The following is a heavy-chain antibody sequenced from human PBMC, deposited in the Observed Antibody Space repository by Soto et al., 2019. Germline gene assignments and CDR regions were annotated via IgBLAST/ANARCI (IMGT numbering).Heavy chain of an antibody. CDR2: IYYSGST. D-gene: IGHD3-10*01. Sequence: PSETLSLTCTVSGGSISSYYWSWIRQPPGKGLEWIGYIYYSGSTNYNPSLKSRVTISVDTSKNQFSLKLSSVTAADTAVYYCARGQWFGEPHNWFDPWGQGTLVTVSS. V-gene: IGHV4-59*01. CDR1: GGSISSYY. CDR3: ARGQWFGEPHNWFDP. J-gene: IGHJ5*02.